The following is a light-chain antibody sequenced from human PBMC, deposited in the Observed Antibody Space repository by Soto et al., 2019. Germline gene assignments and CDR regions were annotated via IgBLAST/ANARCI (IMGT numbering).Light chain of an antibody. J-gene: IGLJ1*01. Sequence: QSVLTQPPSVSGAPGQRVTISCTGSSSNIGAGYDVHWYQQLPGTAPKLLIYGNSNRPSGVPDRFSGSKSGTSASLAITGLQAEDEADYYCQPYDSSLSGSGVFATGTKVTVL. CDR1: SSNIGAGYD. CDR3: QPYDSSLSGSGV. CDR2: GNS. V-gene: IGLV1-40*01.